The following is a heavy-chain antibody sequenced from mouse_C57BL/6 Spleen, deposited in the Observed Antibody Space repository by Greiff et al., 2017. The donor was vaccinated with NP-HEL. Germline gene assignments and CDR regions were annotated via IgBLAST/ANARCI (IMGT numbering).Heavy chain of an antibody. D-gene: IGHD2-1*01. Sequence: QVHVKQSGAELVKPGASVKISCKASGYAFSSYWMNWVKQRPGKGLEWIGQIYPGDGDTNYNGKFKGKATLTADKSSSTAYMQLSSLTSEDSAVYFCARRGDYGNYGRYAMDYWGQGTSVTVSS. J-gene: IGHJ4*01. CDR3: ARRGDYGNYGRYAMDY. CDR1: GYAFSSYW. CDR2: IYPGDGDT. V-gene: IGHV1-80*01.